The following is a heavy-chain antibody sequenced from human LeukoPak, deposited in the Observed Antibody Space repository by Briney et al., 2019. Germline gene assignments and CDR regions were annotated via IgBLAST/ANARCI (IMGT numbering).Heavy chain of an antibody. Sequence: GASVKVSCKASGYTFTSYGISWVRQAPGQGLEWMGWISAYNGNTNYAQKLQGRVTMTTDTSTSTAYMELRSLRSDDTAVYYCARTHYYDSSGRHTRYYYYYMDVWGKGTTVTVSS. V-gene: IGHV1-18*01. CDR2: ISAYNGNT. CDR3: ARTHYYDSSGRHTRYYYYYMDV. CDR1: GYTFTSYG. J-gene: IGHJ6*03. D-gene: IGHD3-22*01.